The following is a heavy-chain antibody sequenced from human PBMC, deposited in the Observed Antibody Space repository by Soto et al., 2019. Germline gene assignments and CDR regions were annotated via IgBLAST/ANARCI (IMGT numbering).Heavy chain of an antibody. CDR2: IHYTGRT. V-gene: IGHV4-59*01. CDR3: ARLHTEMVPRGVRHQYYFDY. D-gene: IGHD3-10*01. J-gene: IGHJ4*02. Sequence: PSETLSLTCTVSGGFISPYYWSWIRQPPGKGLDWIGYIHYTGRTSYNPSLKSRVTISVDTSQSQFSLKLSSVTAADTAVYYCARLHTEMVPRGVRHQYYFDYWGQGSLVTVYS. CDR1: GGFISPYY.